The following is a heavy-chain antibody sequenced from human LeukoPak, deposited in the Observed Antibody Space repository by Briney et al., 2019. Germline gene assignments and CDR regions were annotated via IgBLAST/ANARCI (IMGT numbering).Heavy chain of an antibody. D-gene: IGHD5-12*01. CDR1: GGTFISYA. CDR2: IIPIFGTA. J-gene: IGHJ4*02. CDR3: ARRLRRGYSGYDYDY. Sequence: GSSVKVSCKASGGTFISYAISWVRQAPGQGLEWMGGIIPIFGTANYAQKFQGRVTITADESTSTAYMELSSLRSEDTAVYYCARRLRRGYSGYDYDYWGQGTLVTVSS. V-gene: IGHV1-69*01.